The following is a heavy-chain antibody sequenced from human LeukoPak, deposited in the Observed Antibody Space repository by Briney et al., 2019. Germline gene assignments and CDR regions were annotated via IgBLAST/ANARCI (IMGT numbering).Heavy chain of an antibody. J-gene: IGHJ4*02. CDR2: ISPYNGKT. CDR3: ARDYPRLDTSGYSYSFDY. CDR1: GYTFIRSG. V-gene: IGHV1-18*01. D-gene: IGHD3-22*01. Sequence: ASVKVSCKASGYTFIRSGISWVRQAPGQGVEWMGWISPYNGKTNYAQKLPGRVTMTTDTSTSTAYMELRSLRSVDTAVYYCARDYPRLDTSGYSYSFDYWGQGTLDTVSS.